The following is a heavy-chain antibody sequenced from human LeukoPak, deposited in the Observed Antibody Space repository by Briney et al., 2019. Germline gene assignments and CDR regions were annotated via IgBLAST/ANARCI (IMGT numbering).Heavy chain of an antibody. D-gene: IGHD6-13*01. CDR3: AKGAAAGTPLVSIIIDY. CDR2: IRYDGSNK. CDR1: GFTFSSYG. J-gene: IGHJ4*02. Sequence: PGGSLRLSCAASGFTFSSYGMHWVRQAPGKGLEWVAFIRYDGSNKYYADSVKGRFTISRDNSKNTLYLQMNSLRAEDTAVYYCAKGAAAGTPLVSIIIDYWGQGTLVTVSS. V-gene: IGHV3-30*02.